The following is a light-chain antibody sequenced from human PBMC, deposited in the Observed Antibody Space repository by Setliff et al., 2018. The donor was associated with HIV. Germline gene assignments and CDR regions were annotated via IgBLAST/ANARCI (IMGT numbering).Light chain of an antibody. V-gene: IGLV2-18*02. CDR1: SSDVGSYNR. Sequence: LTQPPSVSGSPGQSVTISCTGTSSDVGSYNRVSWYQQPPGTAPKLMIYEVNNRPSGVPDRFSGSKSGNTASLTISGLQAEDEADYYCSSYTGISTYVFGTGTKVTVL. J-gene: IGLJ1*01. CDR2: EVN. CDR3: SSYTGISTYV.